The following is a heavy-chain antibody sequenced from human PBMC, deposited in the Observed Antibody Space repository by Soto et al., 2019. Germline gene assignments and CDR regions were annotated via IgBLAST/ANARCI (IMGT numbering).Heavy chain of an antibody. CDR3: ARGIIVRYSGTRKNRPNYGMDV. Sequence: SLRLSFAASGFTFSSYAMHWVRQAPGKGLEWVAVISYDGSNKYYADSVKGRFTISRDNSKNTLCLQMNSLRAEDTAVYYCARGIIVRYSGTRKNRPNYGMDVWAKGPRSPSP. CDR2: ISYDGSNK. D-gene: IGHD1-26*01. CDR1: GFTFSSYA. V-gene: IGHV3-30-3*01. J-gene: IGHJ6*02.